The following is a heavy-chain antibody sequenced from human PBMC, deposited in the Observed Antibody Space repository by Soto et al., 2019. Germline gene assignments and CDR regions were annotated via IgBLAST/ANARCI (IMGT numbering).Heavy chain of an antibody. D-gene: IGHD3-22*01. J-gene: IGHJ5*02. V-gene: IGHV4-59*01. CDR2: IYYSGST. CDR1: GGSISSYY. CDR3: ARGLDYYDSSGYYYRWFDP. Sequence: SETLSLTCPVSGGSISSYYWSWIRQPPGKGLEWIGCIYYSGSTNYNPSLKSRVTISVDTSKNQFSLKLSSVTAADTAVYYCARGLDYYDSSGYYYRWFDPWGQGTLVTVSS.